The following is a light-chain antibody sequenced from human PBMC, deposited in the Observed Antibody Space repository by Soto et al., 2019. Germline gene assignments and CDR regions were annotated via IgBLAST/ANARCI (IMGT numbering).Light chain of an antibody. CDR1: SSDVGSYNY. J-gene: IGLJ1*01. CDR2: DVS. Sequence: QSALTQPASVSGSPGQSIAISCTGTSSDVGSYNYVSWYQQHPGKAPKLMIYDVSNRPSGVSDRFSGSKSGNTASLTISGLQAEDEADYFCNSYTSSSTYVFVTGTKVTVL. CDR3: NSYTSSSTYV. V-gene: IGLV2-14*03.